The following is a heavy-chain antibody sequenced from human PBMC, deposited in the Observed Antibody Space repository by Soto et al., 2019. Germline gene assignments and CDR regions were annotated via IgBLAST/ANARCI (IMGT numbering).Heavy chain of an antibody. J-gene: IGHJ4*02. CDR1: GFTFSSFA. CDR2: IKQDGSEK. Sequence: PGGSLRLSCKGSGFTFSSFAIQWVRQAPGKGLEWVASIKQDGSEKYYVDSLKGRFTISRDNAKNSLYLQMNSLRAEDTAVYYCARESQNGDYENWGQGTLVTVSS. CDR3: ARESQNGDYEN. D-gene: IGHD4-17*01. V-gene: IGHV3-7*03.